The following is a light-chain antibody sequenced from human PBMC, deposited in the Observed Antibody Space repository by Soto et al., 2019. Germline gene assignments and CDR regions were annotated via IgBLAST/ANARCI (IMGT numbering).Light chain of an antibody. J-gene: IGKJ1*01. CDR3: QQYFDLPQS. CDR1: QSVTSN. V-gene: IGKV3-15*01. Sequence: EIVMTQSPATLSVSPGERATLSCRASQSVTSNLAWYQQKPGQAPRLLIYDASTRATGIPARFSGSGSGTEFTLTISSLQSEDFAVFYCQQYFDLPQSFGQGTKVEIK. CDR2: DAS.